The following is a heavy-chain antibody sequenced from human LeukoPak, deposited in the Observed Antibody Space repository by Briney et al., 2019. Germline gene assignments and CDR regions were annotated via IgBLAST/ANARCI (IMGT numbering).Heavy chain of an antibody. CDR1: GTSISSYY. V-gene: IGHV4-4*07. D-gene: IGHD3-10*01. Sequence: SETLSLTCTVSGTSISSYYWNWIRQPAGKGLEWIGRIGRISTSGNTNYNPSLKSRVTLSLDTSKNRFSLKLNSVTAADTAVYYCAKSNGYGLVDIWGQGTMVTVSS. J-gene: IGHJ3*02. CDR3: AKSNGYGLVDI. CDR2: ISTSGNT.